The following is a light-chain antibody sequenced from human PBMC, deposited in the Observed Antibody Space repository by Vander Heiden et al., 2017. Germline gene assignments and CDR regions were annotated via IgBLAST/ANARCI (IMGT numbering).Light chain of an antibody. CDR1: QSVNTW. J-gene: IGKJ1*01. CDR2: KAS. V-gene: IGKV1-5*03. CDR3: QHYQGIPWT. Sequence: IQMTQSPSTLSAYVGDRVTITCRASQSVNTWLAWFQQKPGKAPKVLIYKASTLESGVPSRFSGSGSGTEFTLTISGLQPDDFATYYCQHYQGIPWTFGQGTRVEIK.